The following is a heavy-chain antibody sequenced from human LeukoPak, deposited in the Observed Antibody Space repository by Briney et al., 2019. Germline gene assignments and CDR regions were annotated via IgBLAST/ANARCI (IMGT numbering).Heavy chain of an antibody. Sequence: NPSETLSLTCAVYGGSFSGYYWSWIRQPPGKGLEWIGEINHSGSTNYNPSLKSRVTISVDTSKNQFSLKLSSVTAADTAVYYCARSPVGYSSSWYWFDPWGQGTLVTVSS. J-gene: IGHJ5*02. CDR3: ARSPVGYSSSWYWFDP. V-gene: IGHV4-34*01. CDR1: GGSFSGYY. D-gene: IGHD6-13*01. CDR2: INHSGST.